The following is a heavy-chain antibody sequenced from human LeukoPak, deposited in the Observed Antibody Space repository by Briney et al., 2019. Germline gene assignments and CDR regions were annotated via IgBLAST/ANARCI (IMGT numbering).Heavy chain of an antibody. V-gene: IGHV3-30*14. CDR1: GFSFSDHL. J-gene: IGHJ3*02. D-gene: IGHD2-15*01. Sequence: PGGSLRLSCSASGFSFSDHLIHWVRQAPGKGFDWVTVVTHDGSKMYYADSVEGRFIISRDNSKDMVYLQMNRLTSEDTAMYYCVRGGSEVVVAAALGAFDIWGQGTMVTVSS. CDR2: VTHDGSKM. CDR3: VRGGSEVVVAAALGAFDI.